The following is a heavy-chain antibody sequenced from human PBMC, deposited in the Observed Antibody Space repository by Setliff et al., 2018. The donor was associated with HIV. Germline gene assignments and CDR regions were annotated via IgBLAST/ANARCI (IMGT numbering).Heavy chain of an antibody. Sequence: GESLKISCRASGYDVTRYWIGWVRQMPGQALEWIGVIYPGDSDARYSPSFQDQVTMSADKSISTAYLQWSSLKASDTGIYFCARCSGSYPCGGMDVWGQGTTVTVSS. V-gene: IGHV5-51*01. J-gene: IGHJ6*02. CDR3: ARCSGSYPCGGMDV. CDR1: GYDVTRYW. D-gene: IGHD1-26*01. CDR2: IYPGDSDA.